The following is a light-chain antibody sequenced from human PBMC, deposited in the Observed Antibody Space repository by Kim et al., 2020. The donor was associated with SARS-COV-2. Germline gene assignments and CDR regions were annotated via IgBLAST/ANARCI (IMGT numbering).Light chain of an antibody. CDR2: DDS. J-gene: IGLJ1*01. Sequence: SYELTQPPSVSVAPGKTARITCGGNKIGSKSVHWYQQKPGQAPVLVVYDDSDRPSGIPERFSGSNSGNTATLTISRVEAGDEADYYCQVWDSSSDVFGTG. CDR3: QVWDSSSDV. V-gene: IGLV3-21*03. CDR1: KIGSKS.